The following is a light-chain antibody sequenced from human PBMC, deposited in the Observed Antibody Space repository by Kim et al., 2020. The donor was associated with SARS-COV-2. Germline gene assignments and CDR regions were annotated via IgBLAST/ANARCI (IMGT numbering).Light chain of an antibody. CDR2: GAS. V-gene: IGKV1-39*01. CDR1: QSVIKF. Sequence: AAEGDRVTSTCRASQSVIKFFNWYQQKPGKAPNLLIYGASTLHSGVPSRFSASGSGTDFTLTISSLQPEDFATYFCQQSHAIPWTFGQGTKVDIK. CDR3: QQSHAIPWT. J-gene: IGKJ1*01.